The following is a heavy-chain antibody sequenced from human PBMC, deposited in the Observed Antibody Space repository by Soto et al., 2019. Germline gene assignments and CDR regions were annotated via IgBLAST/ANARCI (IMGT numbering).Heavy chain of an antibody. D-gene: IGHD1-26*01. J-gene: IGHJ6*02. V-gene: IGHV4-38-2*01. CDR2: IYHSGST. Sequence: ETLSLTCAVSGYSISGGYYWGWVRQPPGKGLEWIGSIYHSGSTYYNPSLKSRVTISVDTSKNQFSLKLSSVTAADTAVYYCARVGWEYYYYYGMDVWGQGTTVTVSS. CDR3: ARVGWEYYYYYGMDV. CDR1: GYSISGGYY.